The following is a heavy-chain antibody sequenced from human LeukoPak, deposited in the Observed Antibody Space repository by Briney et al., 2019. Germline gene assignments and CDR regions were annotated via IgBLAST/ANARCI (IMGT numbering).Heavy chain of an antibody. J-gene: IGHJ3*02. CDR1: GYTFTSYG. CDR3: ARAIPTTVTAHDAFDI. Sequence: ASVKVSCKASGYTFTSYGISWVRQAPGQGLEWMGWISAYNGNTNYAQKLQGRVTMTTDTSTSTAYMELRSLGSDDTAVYYCARAIPTTVTAHDAFDIWGQGTMVTVSS. V-gene: IGHV1-18*04. D-gene: IGHD4-17*01. CDR2: ISAYNGNT.